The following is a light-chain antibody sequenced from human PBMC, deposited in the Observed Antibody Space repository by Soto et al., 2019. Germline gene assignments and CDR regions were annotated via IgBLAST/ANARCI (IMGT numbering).Light chain of an antibody. CDR3: QQYNNWPLT. Sequence: EVVMTQSPATLSVSPGERATLSCRASQSVSSNLAWYRQRPGQAPRLLIYGASTRATGIPDTFSGSGSGTDFTLTISSLQSEDFAVYYCQQYNNWPLTSGPGTKVDIK. J-gene: IGKJ3*01. CDR1: QSVSSN. CDR2: GAS. V-gene: IGKV3-15*01.